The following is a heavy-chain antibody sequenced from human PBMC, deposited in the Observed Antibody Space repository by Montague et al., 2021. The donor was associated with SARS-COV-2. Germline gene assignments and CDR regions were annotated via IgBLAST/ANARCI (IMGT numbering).Heavy chain of an antibody. CDR2: INHSGTA. CDR1: GGSFSVYY. J-gene: IGHJ3*01. V-gene: IGHV4-34*01. Sequence: SETLSLTCAVYGGSFSVYYWSWLRQSPRNGLEWIAEINHSGTANYNPSLKSRVSISVDTSKNQFTLKLTSVTAADTAMYYCAKALEVVRAARTLVAFDLWGQGTLATVSS. D-gene: IGHD2-2*01. CDR3: AKALEVVRAARTLVAFDL.